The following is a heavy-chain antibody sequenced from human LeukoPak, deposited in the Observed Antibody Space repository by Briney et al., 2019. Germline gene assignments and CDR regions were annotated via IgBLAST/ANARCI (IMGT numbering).Heavy chain of an antibody. CDR2: ISSSGSTI. CDR3: ARATWFGELSHDAFDI. CDR1: GFTFSSYA. Sequence: GGSLRLSCAASGFTFSSYAMHWVRQAPGKGLEWVSYISSSGSTIYYADSVKARFTISRDNAKNSLYLQMNSLRAEDTAVYYCARATWFGELSHDAFDIWGQGTMVTVSS. D-gene: IGHD3-10*01. J-gene: IGHJ3*02. V-gene: IGHV3-48*04.